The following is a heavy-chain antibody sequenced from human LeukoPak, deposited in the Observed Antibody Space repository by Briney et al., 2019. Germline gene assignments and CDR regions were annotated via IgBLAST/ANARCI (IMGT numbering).Heavy chain of an antibody. CDR1: GFTVSSNY. Sequence: GGSLRLSCAASGFTVSSNYMSWVRQAPGKGLEWVSVIYSGGSAYYADSVKGRFTISRDDSKNTLYLQMNSLRAEDTAVYYCARNYGDYYVYWGQGTLVTVSS. J-gene: IGHJ4*02. CDR2: IYSGGSA. D-gene: IGHD4-17*01. V-gene: IGHV3-53*01. CDR3: ARNYGDYYVY.